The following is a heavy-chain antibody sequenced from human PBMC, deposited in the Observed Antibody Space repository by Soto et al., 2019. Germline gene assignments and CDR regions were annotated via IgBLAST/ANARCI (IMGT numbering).Heavy chain of an antibody. CDR1: GYTLTELS. D-gene: IGHD6-19*01. Sequence: GASVKVSCKVSGYTLTELSMHWVRQAPGKGLEWMGGFDPEDGETIYAQKSQGRVTMTEDTSTDTAYMELSSLRSEDTAVYYCATDSVAGYSFDYWGQGTLVTVSS. CDR3: ATDSVAGYSFDY. J-gene: IGHJ4*02. CDR2: FDPEDGET. V-gene: IGHV1-24*01.